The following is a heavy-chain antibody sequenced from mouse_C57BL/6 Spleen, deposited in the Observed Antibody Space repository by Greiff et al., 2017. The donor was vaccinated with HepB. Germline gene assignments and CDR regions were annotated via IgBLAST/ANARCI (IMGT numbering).Heavy chain of an antibody. Sequence: VQLQQSGPELVKPGASVKMSCKASGYTFTDYNMHWVKQSHGKSLEWIGYINPNNGGTSYNQKFKGKATLTVNKYSSTAYMERRSLTSEDSAVYYCARGRYYGDFDYWGQGTTLTVSS. J-gene: IGHJ2*01. V-gene: IGHV1-22*01. CDR2: INPNNGGT. CDR3: ARGRYYGDFDY. CDR1: GYTFTDYN. D-gene: IGHD1-1*01.